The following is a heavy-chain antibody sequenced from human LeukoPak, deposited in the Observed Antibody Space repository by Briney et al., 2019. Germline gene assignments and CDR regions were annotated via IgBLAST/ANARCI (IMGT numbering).Heavy chain of an antibody. V-gene: IGHV4-61*02. D-gene: IGHD5-24*01. CDR3: ARISSRGWLQLGSDYYYYMDV. Sequence: PSETLSLTCTVSGGSISNNKYYWTWIRQPAGKGLEWIGRIYFTGTTNYNPSLKSRVTISEDTSKNQFSLKLSSVTAADTAVYYCARISSRGWLQLGSDYYYYMDVWGKGTTVTVSS. J-gene: IGHJ6*03. CDR1: GGSISNNKYY. CDR2: IYFTGTT.